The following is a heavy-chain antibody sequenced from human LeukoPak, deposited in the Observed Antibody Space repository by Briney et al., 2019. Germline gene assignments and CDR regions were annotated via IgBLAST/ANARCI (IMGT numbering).Heavy chain of an antibody. V-gene: IGHV3-9*01. CDR2: ISWNSGSI. Sequence: PGRSLRLSCAASGFTFDDYAMHWVRQAPGKGLEWVSGISWNSGSIGYADSVKGRFTISRDNAKNSLYLQMNSLRAEDTAVYYCARGDCSSTSCPDLDYWGQGTLVTVSS. J-gene: IGHJ4*02. CDR3: ARGDCSSTSCPDLDY. CDR1: GFTFDDYA. D-gene: IGHD2-2*01.